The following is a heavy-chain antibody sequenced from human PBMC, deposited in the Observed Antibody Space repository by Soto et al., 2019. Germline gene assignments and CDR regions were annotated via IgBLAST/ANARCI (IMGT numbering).Heavy chain of an antibody. J-gene: IGHJ1*01. CDR1: GFTFSSYA. V-gene: IGHV3-30-3*01. CDR2: ISYDGSNK. D-gene: IGHD4-17*01. Sequence: QVQLVESGRGVVQPGRSLRLSCAASGFTFSSYAMHWVRQAPGKGLEWVAVISYDGSNKYYADSVKGRFTISRDNSKNTLYLQMNSLRAEDTAVYYCASGGVYEIEYFQHWGQGTLVTVSS. CDR3: ASGGVYEIEYFQH.